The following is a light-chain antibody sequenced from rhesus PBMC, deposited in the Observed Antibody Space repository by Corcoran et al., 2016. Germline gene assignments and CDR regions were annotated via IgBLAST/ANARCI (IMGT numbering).Light chain of an antibody. CDR1: QGISTY. CDR2: AAT. J-gene: IGKJ1*01. Sequence: DIQMTQSPSSLSASAGDTVTITCRASQGISTYLNWYQQKPGKAPKRLIYAATSLESGVPSRFSGSGSGTEFTHTISSLQPEDFATYYCXXHNSNPWTFGQGTKVEIK. V-gene: IGKV1-43*01. CDR3: XXHNSNPWT.